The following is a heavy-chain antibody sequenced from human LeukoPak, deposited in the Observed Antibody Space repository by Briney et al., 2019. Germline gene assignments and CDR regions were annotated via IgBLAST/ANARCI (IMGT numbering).Heavy chain of an antibody. Sequence: GRSLRLSRAASVSTFTTYAISWGRQAPGKGLGRVSAISGSGGSTYYAASVKGRFTISRDNSKNTLYLQMNRLRAADTAVYYCAKAPQGYYDSGAYYYWGQGTLVTVSS. D-gene: IGHD3-22*01. J-gene: IGHJ4*02. V-gene: IGHV3-23*01. CDR3: AKAPQGYYDSGAYYY. CDR2: ISGSGGST. CDR1: VSTFTTYA.